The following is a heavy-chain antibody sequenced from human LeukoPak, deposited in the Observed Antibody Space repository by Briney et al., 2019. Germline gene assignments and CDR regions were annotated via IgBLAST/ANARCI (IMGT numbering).Heavy chain of an antibody. CDR2: IYYSGST. CDR1: GGSISSGGYY. D-gene: IGHD6-6*01. CDR3: ARVQSISWFDY. J-gene: IGHJ4*02. V-gene: IGHV4-31*03. Sequence: PSQALSLTCTVSGGSISSGGYYWSWIRQHPGKGLEWIGYIYYSGSTYYNPSLKSRVTISVDTSKNQFSLKLSSVTAADTAVYYCARVQSISWFDYWGQGTLVTVSS.